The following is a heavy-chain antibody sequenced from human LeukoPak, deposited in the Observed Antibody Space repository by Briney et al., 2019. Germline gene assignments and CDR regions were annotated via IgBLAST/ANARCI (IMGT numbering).Heavy chain of an antibody. V-gene: IGHV4-39*01. CDR1: GDSISSNSYY. CDR3: VRLSTGTTLYYYYMDV. J-gene: IGHJ6*03. D-gene: IGHD1-1*01. Sequence: SETLSLTFIVSGDSISSNSYYWGWIRQPPGKGLEWIGSIYYSGSTYYNPSLKSRVTISVDTSKNQFSLKLSSLTAADTAVYYCVRLSTGTTLYYYYMDVWGKGTTVTVSS. CDR2: IYYSGST.